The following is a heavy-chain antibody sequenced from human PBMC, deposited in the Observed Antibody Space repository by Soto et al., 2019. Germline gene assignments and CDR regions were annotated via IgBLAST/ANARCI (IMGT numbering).Heavy chain of an antibody. CDR3: ACGTSGQDDY. CDR2: IYASGSP. Sequence: PSETLSLTCSVSGGSISSYYWSWIRQPAGKGLEWIGRIYASGSPNYNPSLKSRVTMSVDTSKNQFSLRLNSVTAADTAVYYCACGTSGQDDYWGQGTLVTVS. D-gene: IGHD1-7*01. CDR1: GGSISSYY. J-gene: IGHJ4*02. V-gene: IGHV4-4*07.